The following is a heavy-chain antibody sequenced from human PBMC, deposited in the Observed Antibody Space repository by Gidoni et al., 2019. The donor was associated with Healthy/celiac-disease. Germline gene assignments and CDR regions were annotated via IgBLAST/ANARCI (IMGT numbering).Heavy chain of an antibody. V-gene: IGHV4-34*01. D-gene: IGHD3-10*01. Sequence: QEQLQQWGAGLLKPSETLSLTCAVYGGSFSGYYWSWIRQPPGKGLEWIGEINHSGSTNYNPSLKSRVTISVDTSKNQFSLKLSSVTAADTAVYYCARLGYYGSGTAVWGQGTTVTVSS. CDR2: INHSGST. CDR1: GGSFSGYY. CDR3: ARLGYYGSGTAV. J-gene: IGHJ6*02.